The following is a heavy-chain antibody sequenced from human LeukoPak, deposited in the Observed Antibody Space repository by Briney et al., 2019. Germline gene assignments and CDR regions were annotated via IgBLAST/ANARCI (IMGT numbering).Heavy chain of an antibody. CDR1: DGSISSYY. V-gene: IGHV4-59*01. J-gene: IGHJ6*03. D-gene: IGHD5-18*01. Sequence: SETLSLTCNFSDGSISSYYWSWIRQPPGKGLERIGYIYYTGTTNYNPSLKSRVTVSIDTSKNQFSLRLTSVPAADTAVYYCARARGYSYGSYMDVWGKGTTVTVSS. CDR3: ARARGYSYGSYMDV. CDR2: IYYTGTT.